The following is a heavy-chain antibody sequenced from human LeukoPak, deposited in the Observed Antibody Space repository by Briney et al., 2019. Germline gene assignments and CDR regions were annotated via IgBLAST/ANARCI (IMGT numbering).Heavy chain of an antibody. CDR2: IKQDGSEK. CDR1: GGSFSGYY. J-gene: IGHJ4*02. Sequence: QTSETLSLTCAVYGGSFSGYYWSWIRQAPGKGLEWVANIKQDGSEKYYVDSVKGRFTISRDNAKNSLYLQMNSLRAEDTAVYYCAREYYWGQGTLVTVSS. V-gene: IGHV3-7*01. CDR3: AREYY.